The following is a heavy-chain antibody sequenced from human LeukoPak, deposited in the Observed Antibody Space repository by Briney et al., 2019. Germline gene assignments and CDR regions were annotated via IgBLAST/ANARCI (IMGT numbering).Heavy chain of an antibody. CDR3: AKGVLGYCSGGTCYLDY. Sequence: GGSLSLSCAASGFTFSIYAMSWVRQAPGKGLEWVSSISASGGSTYYADSVKGRFTISRDNSKNTLYLQMNSLRADDTAVDYCAKGVLGYCSGGTCYLDYWGQGTLVTVSS. V-gene: IGHV3-23*01. D-gene: IGHD2-15*01. J-gene: IGHJ4*02. CDR2: ISASGGST. CDR1: GFTFSIYA.